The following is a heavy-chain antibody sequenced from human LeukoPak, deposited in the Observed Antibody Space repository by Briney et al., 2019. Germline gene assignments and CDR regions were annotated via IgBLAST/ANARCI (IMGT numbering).Heavy chain of an antibody. CDR2: ISAGGGVT. J-gene: IGHJ4*02. Sequence: GGSLRLSCAVSGFTFSNYAMVWVRQAPGKGLDWVSSISAGGGVTSNADSVKGRFTISRDNSKNSLYLQMNSLRAEDTAVYYCARDVETYAAAEEYYFDYWGQGTLVTVSS. CDR1: GFTFSNYA. D-gene: IGHD6-13*01. V-gene: IGHV3-23*01. CDR3: ARDVETYAAAEEYYFDY.